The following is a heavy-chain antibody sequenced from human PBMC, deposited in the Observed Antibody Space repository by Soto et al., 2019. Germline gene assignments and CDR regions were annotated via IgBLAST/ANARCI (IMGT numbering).Heavy chain of an antibody. Sequence: AGGSLRLSFAASGFTLNSFFMHWARQAPGKGLMWDSRINNDGSSTTYADSVKGRFTISRDNAKNTLYLQMNSLRADDTAVYFCVRDQDSRGYSVFNHWGQGAQVTVSS. D-gene: IGHD3-22*01. J-gene: IGHJ4*02. V-gene: IGHV3-74*01. CDR1: GFTLNSFF. CDR3: VRDQDSRGYSVFNH. CDR2: INNDGSST.